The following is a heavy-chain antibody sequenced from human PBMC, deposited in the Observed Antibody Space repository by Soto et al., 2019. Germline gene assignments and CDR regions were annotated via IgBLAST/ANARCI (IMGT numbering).Heavy chain of an antibody. J-gene: IGHJ6*02. D-gene: IGHD3-10*01. CDR2: ISSSSGYT. V-gene: IGHV3-11*06. CDR1: GFTFSDYY. CDR3: ARGITMVRGVITPLLYGMDV. Sequence: GGSLRLSCAASGFTFSDYYMSWIRQAPGKGLEWVSYISSSSGYTNYADSVKGRFTISRDNAKNSLYLQLNSLRAEDTAVYYCARGITMVRGVITPLLYGMDVWGQGTTVTVSS.